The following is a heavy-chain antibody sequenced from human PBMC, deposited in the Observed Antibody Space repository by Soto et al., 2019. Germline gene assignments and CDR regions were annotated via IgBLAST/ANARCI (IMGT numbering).Heavy chain of an antibody. D-gene: IGHD3-10*01. Sequence: GGSLRLSCAASGFTFSGYAMSWVRQAPGKGLEWVSAISGSGGSTYYADSVKGRFTISRDNSKNTLYLQMNSLRAEDTAVYYCAKDIKGRTGAARGAYYYYYGMDAWGQGTTVTVS. CDR2: ISGSGGST. CDR1: GFTFSGYA. V-gene: IGHV3-23*01. CDR3: AKDIKGRTGAARGAYYYYYGMDA. J-gene: IGHJ6*02.